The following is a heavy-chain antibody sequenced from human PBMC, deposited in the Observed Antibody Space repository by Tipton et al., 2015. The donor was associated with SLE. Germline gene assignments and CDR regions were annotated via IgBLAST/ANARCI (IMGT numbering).Heavy chain of an antibody. CDR2: VYHSGSA. CDR3: ARDPAGYYFDY. J-gene: IGHJ4*02. V-gene: IGHV4-30-2*01. D-gene: IGHD6-13*01. CDR1: GGSISTSGHS. Sequence: GLVKPSETLSLTCTVSGGSISTSGHSWSWIRQPPGKGLEWIGYVYHSGSAYYNPSLKSRVTISVDTSKNQFSLRLSSVTAADTAVYYCARDPAGYYFDYWGQGTLVTVSS.